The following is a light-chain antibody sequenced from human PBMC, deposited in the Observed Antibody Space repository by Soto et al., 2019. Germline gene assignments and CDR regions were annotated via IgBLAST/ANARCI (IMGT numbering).Light chain of an antibody. J-gene: IGKJ2*01. CDR2: WAS. V-gene: IGKV4-1*01. CDR3: QQYYSDFFT. Sequence: DIVMTQSPEFLAVPLGERATINCKSSQSLLYSSNNKTYLAWYQHRPGQSPKMLIFWASARESGVPDRFSGSGSETDFTLSLSRLRAEDAAVYYCQQYYSDFFTFGQGTRLEIK. CDR1: QSLLYSSNNKTY.